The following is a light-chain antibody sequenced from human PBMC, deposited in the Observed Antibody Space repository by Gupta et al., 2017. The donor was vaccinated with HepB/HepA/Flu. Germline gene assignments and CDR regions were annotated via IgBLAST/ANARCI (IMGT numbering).Light chain of an antibody. Sequence: EIVLTQSPATLSLSPGERATLSCRASQRVSGYLAWYQQKPGQAPRLVMYSASIRASGIPARFSCGGYETDFTLTISSLEPEDFARYYGQYRGAFGQGTKVEIK. CDR3: QYRGA. V-gene: IGKV3-11*01. CDR1: QRVSGY. J-gene: IGKJ1*01. CDR2: SAS.